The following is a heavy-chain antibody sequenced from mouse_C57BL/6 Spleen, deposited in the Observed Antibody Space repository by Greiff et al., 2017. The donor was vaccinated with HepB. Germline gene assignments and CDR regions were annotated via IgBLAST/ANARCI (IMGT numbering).Heavy chain of an antibody. V-gene: IGHV3-6*01. CDR3: ARLGGTGAMDY. CDR1: GYSITSGYY. D-gene: IGHD4-1*01. J-gene: IGHJ4*01. CDR2: ISYDGSN. Sequence: ESGPGLVKPSQSLSLTCSVTGYSITSGYYWNWIRQFPGNKLEWMGYISYDGSNNYNPSLKNRISITRDTSKNQFFLKLNSVTTEDTATYYCARLGGTGAMDYWGQGTSVTVSS.